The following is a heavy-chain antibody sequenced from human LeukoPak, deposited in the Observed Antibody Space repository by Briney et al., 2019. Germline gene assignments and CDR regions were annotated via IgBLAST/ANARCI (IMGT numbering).Heavy chain of an antibody. D-gene: IGHD3-22*01. CDR3: AKDTAAYDSSAYYNPYIDY. CDR2: IRYDGSNK. Sequence: GGSLRLSCAASGFTFSNYGMHWVRQAPGKGLEWVAFIRYDGSNKYYADSVKGRFTISRDNSKNTLFLQMNSLRPDDTAVFYCAKDTAAYDSSAYYNPYIDYWGQGTLVTVSS. CDR1: GFTFSNYG. J-gene: IGHJ4*02. V-gene: IGHV3-30*02.